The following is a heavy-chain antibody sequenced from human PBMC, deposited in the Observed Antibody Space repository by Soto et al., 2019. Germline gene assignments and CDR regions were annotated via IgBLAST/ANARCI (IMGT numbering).Heavy chain of an antibody. J-gene: IGHJ4*02. CDR1: GGSFSGYY. V-gene: IGHV4-34*01. D-gene: IGHD3-10*01. CDR2: INHSGST. CDR3: ARGQEVLLWFGELSGFDY. Sequence: PSETLSLTCAVYGGSFSGYYWSWIRQPPGKGLEWIGEINHSGSTNYNPSLKSRVTISVDTSKNQFSLKLSSVTAADTAVYYCARGQEVLLWFGELSGFDYWGQGTLVTV.